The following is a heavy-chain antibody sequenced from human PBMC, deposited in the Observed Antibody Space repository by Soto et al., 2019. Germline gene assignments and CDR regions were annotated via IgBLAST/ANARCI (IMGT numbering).Heavy chain of an antibody. D-gene: IGHD3-10*01. J-gene: IGHJ6*02. Sequence: SETLSLTCAVYGGSFSGYYWSWIRQPPEKGLEWIGEINHSGSTNYNPSLKSRVTISVDTSKNQFSLKLSSVTAADTAVYYCARGYGSGSPAYYYYYYGMDVWGQGTTVTVSS. V-gene: IGHV4-34*01. CDR3: ARGYGSGSPAYYYYYYGMDV. CDR2: INHSGST. CDR1: GGSFSGYY.